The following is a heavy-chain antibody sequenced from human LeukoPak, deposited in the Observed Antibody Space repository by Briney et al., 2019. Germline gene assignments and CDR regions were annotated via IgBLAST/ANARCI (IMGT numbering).Heavy chain of an antibody. D-gene: IGHD3-10*01. CDR1: GFTFSSYA. V-gene: IGHV3-33*08. J-gene: IGHJ4*02. CDR3: ARASGSYYTLLDY. Sequence: GGSLRLSCAASGFTFSSYAMHWVRQAPGKGLEWVAVIWYDGSYKYHADSVKGRFTISRDNSKNTLFLQMNSLRGDDTAVYYCARASGSYYTLLDYWGQGTLVTVSS. CDR2: IWYDGSYK.